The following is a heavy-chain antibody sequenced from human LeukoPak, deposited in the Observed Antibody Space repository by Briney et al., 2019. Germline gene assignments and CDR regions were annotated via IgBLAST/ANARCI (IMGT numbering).Heavy chain of an antibody. Sequence: GGSLRLSCAASGFTFSSYGMHWVRQAPGKGLGWVAVIWYDGSNKYYADSVKGRFTISRDNSKNTLYLQMNSLRAEDTAVYYCARWYNDYYDSSGLDYWGQGTLVTVSS. V-gene: IGHV3-33*01. J-gene: IGHJ4*02. CDR3: ARWYNDYYDSSGLDY. CDR1: GFTFSSYG. CDR2: IWYDGSNK. D-gene: IGHD3-22*01.